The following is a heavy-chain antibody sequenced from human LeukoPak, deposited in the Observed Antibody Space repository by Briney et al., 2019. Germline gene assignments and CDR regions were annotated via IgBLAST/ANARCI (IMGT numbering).Heavy chain of an antibody. D-gene: IGHD2-2*01. CDR2: ISAYNGNT. CDR1: GYTFTGYF. J-gene: IGHJ5*02. V-gene: IGHV1-18*04. CDR3: ADLDCSSTSCYLDP. Sequence: ASVKVSCKASGYTFTGYFMHWVRQAPGQGLEWMGWISAYNGNTNYAQKLQGRVTMTTDTSTSTAYMELRSLRSDDTAVYYCADLDCSSTSCYLDPWGQGTLVTVSS.